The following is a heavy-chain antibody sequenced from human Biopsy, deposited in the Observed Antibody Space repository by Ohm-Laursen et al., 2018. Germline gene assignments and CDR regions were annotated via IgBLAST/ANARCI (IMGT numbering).Heavy chain of an antibody. J-gene: IGHJ4*02. CDR3: ARRGSGGRSFDY. CDR2: ISNSGNT. D-gene: IGHD2-15*01. V-gene: IGHV4-59*08. CDR1: GESFNGYY. Sequence: SETLSLTCAVYGESFNGYYWSWIRQPPGKGLEWIGFISNSGNTNYNPSLKSRVTISVDTSKNQISLKLDSVTVADTAVFYCARRGSGGRSFDYWGQGSLVTVSS.